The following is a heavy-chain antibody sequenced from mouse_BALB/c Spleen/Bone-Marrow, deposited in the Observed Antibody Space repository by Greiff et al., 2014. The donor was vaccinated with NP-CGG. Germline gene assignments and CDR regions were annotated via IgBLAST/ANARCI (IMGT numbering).Heavy chain of an antibody. J-gene: IGHJ4*01. CDR2: ILPGSGST. V-gene: IGHV1-9*01. CDR1: GYTFGSYW. CDR3: ARGYAMDY. Sequence: VNVVESGAELMKPGASVKISCKATGYTFGSYWIEWVKQRPGHGLEWIGEILPGSGSTNYNEKFKGKATLTADTSSNTAYMQLSSLTSEDSAVYYCARGYAMDYWGQGTSVTVSS.